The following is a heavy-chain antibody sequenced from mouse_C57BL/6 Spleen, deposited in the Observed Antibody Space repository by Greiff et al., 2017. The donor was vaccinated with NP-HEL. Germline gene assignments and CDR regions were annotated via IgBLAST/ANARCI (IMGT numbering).Heavy chain of an antibody. CDR3: ASYYYGSRRAMDY. CDR2: IDPSDSYT. Sequence: QVQLQQPGAELVRPGTSVKLSCKASGYTFTSYWMHWVKQRPGQGLEWIGVIDPSDSYTNYNQKFKGKATLTVDTSSSTAYMQLSSLTSEDSAVYYCASYYYGSRRAMDYWGQGTSVTVSS. V-gene: IGHV1-59*01. CDR1: GYTFTSYW. J-gene: IGHJ4*01. D-gene: IGHD1-1*01.